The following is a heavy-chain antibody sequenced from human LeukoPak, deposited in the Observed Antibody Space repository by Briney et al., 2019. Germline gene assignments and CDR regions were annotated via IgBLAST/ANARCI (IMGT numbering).Heavy chain of an antibody. CDR3: ARDSEGVDY. J-gene: IGHJ4*02. D-gene: IGHD1-26*01. CDR2: IYHSGST. V-gene: IGHV4-59*12. Sequence: SETLSLTCTVSGGSISSYYWSWIRQPPGKGLEWIGYIYHSGSTYYNPSLKSRVTISVDRSKNQFSLKLSSVTAADTAVYYCARDSEGVDYWGQGTLVTVSS. CDR1: GGSISSYY.